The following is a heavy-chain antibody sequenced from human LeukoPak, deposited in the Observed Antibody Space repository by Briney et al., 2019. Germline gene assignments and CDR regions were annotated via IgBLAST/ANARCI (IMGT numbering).Heavy chain of an antibody. CDR3: AKDGDSGSWYSYNYFDY. J-gene: IGHJ4*02. D-gene: IGHD6-13*01. CDR2: IWYDGTNK. Sequence: GGSLRLSCAASGFIFSNYGMHWVRQAPGKGLEWVAVIWYDGTNKYYPDSVKGRFTISRDNSKNTVYLQMNCLRAEDTAVYYCAKDGDSGSWYSYNYFDYWGQGTLVTVTS. V-gene: IGHV3-33*06. CDR1: GFIFSNYG.